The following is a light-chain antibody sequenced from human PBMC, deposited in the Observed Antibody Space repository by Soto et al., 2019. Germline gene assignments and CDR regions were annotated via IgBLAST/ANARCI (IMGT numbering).Light chain of an antibody. CDR3: HQYDSWT. J-gene: IGKJ1*01. Sequence: EIVMTQSPATLSVSPGERATLSCRASQSVSSNLAWYQQKPGQAPRLLIYGASTRATGIPARFSGSGSGTEFTLTISRLEPEDFAVYYCHQYDSWTFGQGTKVEIK. V-gene: IGKV3-15*01. CDR1: QSVSSN. CDR2: GAS.